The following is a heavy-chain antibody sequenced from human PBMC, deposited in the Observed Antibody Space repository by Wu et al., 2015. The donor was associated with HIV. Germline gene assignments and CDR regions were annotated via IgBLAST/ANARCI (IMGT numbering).Heavy chain of an antibody. J-gene: IGHJ4*02. CDR2: MNPNSGNT. CDR1: GAGFTSYA. D-gene: IGHD1-26*01. Sequence: QAQLVQFGAEVKKPGSSVKVTCKASGAGFTSYAVSWVRQATGQGLEWMGWMNPNSGNTGYAQKFQGRVTMTRNTSISTAYMELSSLRSEDTAVYYCARWESFDYWGQGTLVTVSS. V-gene: IGHV1-8*02. CDR3: ARWESFDY.